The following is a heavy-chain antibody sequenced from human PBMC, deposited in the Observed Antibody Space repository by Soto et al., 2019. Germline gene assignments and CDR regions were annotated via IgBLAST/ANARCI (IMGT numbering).Heavy chain of an antibody. CDR3: ARRHYYYYYMDV. CDR2: IYYSGST. V-gene: IGHV4-39*01. CDR1: GGSISSSSYY. Sequence: QLQLQESGPGLVKPSATLSLTCTVSGGSISSSSYYWGWIRQPPGKGLEWIGSIYYSGSTYYNPSLKSRVTISVDTSKNQFSLKLSSVTAADTAVYYCARRHYYYYYMDVWGKGTTVTVSS. J-gene: IGHJ6*03.